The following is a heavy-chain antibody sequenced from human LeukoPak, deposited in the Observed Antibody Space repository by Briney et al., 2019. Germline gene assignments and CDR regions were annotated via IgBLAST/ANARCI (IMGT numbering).Heavy chain of an antibody. Sequence: GGSLRLSCAASGISFSSHGMNWVRQAPGKGLEWVSTISGNGGDTYYADSVKGRFTISRDNSKNTLYLQMNSLRAEDTAVYYCAKERFGSSRAFDIWGQGTMVTVSS. D-gene: IGHD1-26*01. CDR1: GISFSSHG. CDR2: ISGNGGDT. J-gene: IGHJ3*02. V-gene: IGHV3-23*01. CDR3: AKERFGSSRAFDI.